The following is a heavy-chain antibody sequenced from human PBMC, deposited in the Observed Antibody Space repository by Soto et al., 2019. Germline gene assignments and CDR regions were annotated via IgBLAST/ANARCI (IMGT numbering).Heavy chain of an antibody. V-gene: IGHV3-30*03. CDR1: GFTFSNFG. CDR3: AGGSGSYYV. J-gene: IGHJ4*02. CDR2: ISNDGTSE. D-gene: IGHD1-26*01. Sequence: QVQVVESGGGVVHPEKSLRLSCAASGFTFSNFGMHWVRQAPGKGLEWVAVISNDGTSENYAQSVKGRFTISRDNSKNTLYRQMNSLRAEDTAVYYCAGGSGSYYVWGQGTLVTVSS.